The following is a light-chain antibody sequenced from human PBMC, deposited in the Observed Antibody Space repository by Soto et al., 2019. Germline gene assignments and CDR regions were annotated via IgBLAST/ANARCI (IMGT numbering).Light chain of an antibody. CDR1: SSDVGGYDY. CDR2: EVS. J-gene: IGLJ1*01. CDR3: SSYAGNTKGV. V-gene: IGLV2-8*01. Sequence: QSVLTQPPSASGSPGQSVTISCTGTSSDVGGYDYVSWYQQHPGKAPKLMIFEVSKRPSGVPDRLSGSKSGNTASLTVSGLQAEDEADYYRSSYAGNTKGVFGTGTKVTVL.